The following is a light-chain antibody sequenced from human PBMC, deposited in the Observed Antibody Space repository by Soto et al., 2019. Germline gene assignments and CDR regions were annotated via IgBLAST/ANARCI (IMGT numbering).Light chain of an antibody. Sequence: QSALTQPRSVSGSPGQSVTISCTGTSSDVGGYNYVSWYQQHPGKAPKLMIYDVSKRPSGVPDRFSGSKSGNTSSLTISGLQAEDEADYYCCSYAVSYYVFGTGTNLTVL. CDR1: SSDVGGYNY. V-gene: IGLV2-11*01. CDR3: CSYAVSYYV. J-gene: IGLJ1*01. CDR2: DVS.